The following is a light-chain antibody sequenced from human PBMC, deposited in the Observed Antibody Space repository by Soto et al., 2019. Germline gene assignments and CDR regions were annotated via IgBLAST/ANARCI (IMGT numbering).Light chain of an antibody. J-gene: IGLJ1*01. V-gene: IGLV2-14*01. CDR3: SSYTRSSIPV. CDR2: EVS. CDR1: SSDVGGYKY. Sequence: QSALTQPASVSGSPGQSITISCTGTSSDVGGYKYVSWYQQHPGKAPKLIIYEVSNRPSGVSDRFSGSKSDNTASLTISGLQAEDEAAYYCSSYTRSSIPVFGTGTKVTVL.